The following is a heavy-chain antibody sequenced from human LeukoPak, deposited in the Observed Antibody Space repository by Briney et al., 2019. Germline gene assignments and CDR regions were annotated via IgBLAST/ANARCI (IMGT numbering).Heavy chain of an antibody. CDR3: ARDFADSSGYAEGS. CDR1: GYTFTGYY. V-gene: IGHV1-18*04. CDR2: ISAYNGNT. Sequence: ASVKVSCKASGYTFTGYYMHWVRQAPGQGLEWMGWISAYNGNTNYAQKLQGRVTMTTDTSTSTAYMELRSLRSDDTAVYYCARDFADSSGYAEGSWGQGTLVTVSS. D-gene: IGHD3-22*01. J-gene: IGHJ4*02.